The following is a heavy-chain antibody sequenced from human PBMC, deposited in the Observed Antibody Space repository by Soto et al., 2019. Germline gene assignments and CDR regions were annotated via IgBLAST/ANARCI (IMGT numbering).Heavy chain of an antibody. Sequence: SVKVSCKASGGTFSSYTISWVRQAPGQGLEWMGRIIPILGIANYAQKFQGRVTITADKSTSTAYMELSSLRSEDTAVYYCARGRGVVPAANYFDLWGCGTLVTVSS. CDR3: ARGRGVVPAANYFDL. CDR2: IIPILGIA. D-gene: IGHD2-2*01. V-gene: IGHV1-69*02. J-gene: IGHJ2*01. CDR1: GGTFSSYT.